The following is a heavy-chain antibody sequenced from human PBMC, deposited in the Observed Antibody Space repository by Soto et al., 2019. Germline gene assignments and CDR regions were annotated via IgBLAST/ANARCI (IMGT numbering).Heavy chain of an antibody. Sequence: QVRLQESGPGLVKPSETLSLTCVVSGAAISGYYWSWIRQPPGKGLEWIGFIYYSGSTTNYSPSLKNRVTISVDTSKNIISLRLGSVTAADTAIYYCVRDGRERQFDYWGQGTLVTVS. CDR1: GAAISGYY. J-gene: IGHJ4*02. D-gene: IGHD1-26*01. V-gene: IGHV4-59*01. CDR2: IYYSGSTT. CDR3: VRDGRERQFDY.